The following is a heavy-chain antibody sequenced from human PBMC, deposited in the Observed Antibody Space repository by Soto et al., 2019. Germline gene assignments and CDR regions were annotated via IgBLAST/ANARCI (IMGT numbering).Heavy chain of an antibody. CDR1: GGYFIGYD. CDR3: ASRYSSGWYRDY. D-gene: IGHD6-19*01. V-gene: IGHV4-34*01. CDR2: INHSGST. Sequence: SEPQSLTWAVDGGYFIGYDGSWIRQNPGKGLEWIGEINHSGSTNYNPSLKSRVTISVDTSKNQFSLKLSSVTAADTAVYYCASRYSSGWYRDYWGQGTLVT. J-gene: IGHJ4*02.